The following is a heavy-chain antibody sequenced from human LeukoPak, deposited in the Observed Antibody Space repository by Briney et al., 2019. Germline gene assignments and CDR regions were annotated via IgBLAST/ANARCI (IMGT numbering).Heavy chain of an antibody. Sequence: ASVKVSCKASGYTFTSYGISWVRQAPGQGLEWMGWITITTDTSTSTAYMELRSLRSDDTAVYYCARFRRGLNMDVWGKGTTVTVSS. D-gene: IGHD3-10*01. CDR1: GYTFTSYG. CDR3: ARFRRGLNMDV. V-gene: IGHV1-18*01. J-gene: IGHJ6*03.